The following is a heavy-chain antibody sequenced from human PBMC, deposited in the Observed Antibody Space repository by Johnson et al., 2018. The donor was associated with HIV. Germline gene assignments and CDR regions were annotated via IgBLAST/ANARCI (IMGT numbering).Heavy chain of an antibody. CDR3: AKDLGGLKWELQLDAFDI. CDR1: GFTVSSNY. V-gene: IGHV3-23*04. D-gene: IGHD1-26*01. Sequence: EVQLVESVGGLVQPGGSLRLSCAASGFTVSSNYMSWVRQAPGKGLEWVSAISGSGGSTYYADSVKGRFPISRDNSKNTLYLQMNSLRAEDTAVYYCAKDLGGLKWELQLDAFDIWGQGTMVTVSS. J-gene: IGHJ3*02. CDR2: ISGSGGST.